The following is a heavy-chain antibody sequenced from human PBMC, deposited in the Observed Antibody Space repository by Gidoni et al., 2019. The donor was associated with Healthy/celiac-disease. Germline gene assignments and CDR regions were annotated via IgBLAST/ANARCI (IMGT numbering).Heavy chain of an antibody. J-gene: IGHJ4*02. CDR3: AKVKQGQFGY. CDR2: ISGSGGST. V-gene: IGHV3-23*01. CDR1: GFTFSSYA. Sequence: EVQLLESGVGLVQPGGSLRLPCAAPGFTFSSYAMSWVRKAPGKGMEWDSAISGSGGSTYYADSVKGRVTISREKSKNTLYLKMNSRRAEDTAVEYCAKVKQGQFGYWGQGTLVTVSS.